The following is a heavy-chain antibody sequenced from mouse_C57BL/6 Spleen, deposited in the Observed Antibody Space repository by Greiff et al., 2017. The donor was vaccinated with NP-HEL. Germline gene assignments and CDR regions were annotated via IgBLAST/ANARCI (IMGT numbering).Heavy chain of an antibody. J-gene: IGHJ1*03. Sequence: EVKLVESGEGLVKPGGSLKLSCAASGFTFSSYAMSWVRQTPEKRLEWVAYISSGGDYIYYADTVKGRFTISRDNARNTLYLQMSSLKSEDTAMYYCTRGATTVVEWYFDVWGTGTTVTVSA. CDR3: TRGATTVVEWYFDV. CDR1: GFTFSSYA. D-gene: IGHD1-1*01. CDR2: ISSGGDYI. V-gene: IGHV5-9-1*02.